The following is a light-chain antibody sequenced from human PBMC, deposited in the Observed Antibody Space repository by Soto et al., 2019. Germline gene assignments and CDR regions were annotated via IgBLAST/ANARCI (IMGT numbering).Light chain of an antibody. CDR3: QSYDSSLSGYVV. CDR1: SSNIGAGYD. J-gene: IGLJ2*01. V-gene: IGLV1-40*01. Sequence: QSALTQPPSVSGAPGQRVTISCTGSSSNIGAGYDVHWYQQLPGTAPKLLIYGNSNRPSGVPDRFSGSKSGTSASLAITGLEXXXXXXYYCQSYDSSLSGYVVFGGGTKLTVL. CDR2: GNS.